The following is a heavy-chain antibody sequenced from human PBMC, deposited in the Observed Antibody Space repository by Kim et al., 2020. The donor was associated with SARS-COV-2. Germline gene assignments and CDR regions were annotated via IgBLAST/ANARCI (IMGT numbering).Heavy chain of an antibody. CDR3: ARDRTVAGPTSPADY. Sequence: DSVKGRFTNSRDNSTHALYLQMNSLREEDTAVYYCARDRTVAGPTSPADYWGQGALVTVSS. V-gene: IGHV3-30*04. J-gene: IGHJ4*02. D-gene: IGHD6-19*01.